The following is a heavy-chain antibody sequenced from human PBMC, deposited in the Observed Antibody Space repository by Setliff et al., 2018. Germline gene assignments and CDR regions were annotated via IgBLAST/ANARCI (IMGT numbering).Heavy chain of an antibody. CDR2: IKQDGSEK. D-gene: IGHD2-21*01. J-gene: IGHJ4*02. Sequence: GGSLRLSCVVSGFTFSSYAMTWVRHAPGTGLEWLANIKQDGSEKFYVDSVKGRFTISRDNAKNSLYLQMNNLRAEDTAVYYCVRDSPYCVNGVCRGYWGQGTQVTVSS. CDR3: VRDSPYCVNGVCRGY. V-gene: IGHV3-7*03. CDR1: GFTFSSYA.